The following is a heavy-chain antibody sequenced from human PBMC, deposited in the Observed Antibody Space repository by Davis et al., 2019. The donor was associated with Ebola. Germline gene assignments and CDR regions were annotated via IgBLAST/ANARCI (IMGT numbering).Heavy chain of an antibody. CDR2: IRSKAYGGTT. J-gene: IGHJ4*02. D-gene: IGHD2-15*01. CDR3: TRVRGYCSGGSCYNFDC. V-gene: IGHV3-49*03. CDR1: GFTFGDYA. Sequence: GESLKISCTASGFTFGDYAMSWFRQAPGKGLEWVGFIRSKAYGGTTEYAASVKGRFTISRDDSKSIAYLQMNSLKTKDTAVYYCTRVRGYCSGGSCYNFDCWGQGTLVTVSS.